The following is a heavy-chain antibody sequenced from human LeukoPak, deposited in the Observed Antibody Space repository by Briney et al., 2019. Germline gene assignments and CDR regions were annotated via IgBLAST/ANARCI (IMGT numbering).Heavy chain of an antibody. Sequence: GGSLRLSCAASGFTFSSYGMSWVRQAPGKGLEWVSAISGSGGSTYYADSVKGRFTISRDNAKNTVYLQMNNLRGEDTALYYCSKADDTNYYRHGDYWGQGTLVTVSS. CDR1: GFTFSSYG. V-gene: IGHV3-23*01. CDR3: SKADDTNYYRHGDY. D-gene: IGHD4-11*01. J-gene: IGHJ4*02. CDR2: ISGSGGST.